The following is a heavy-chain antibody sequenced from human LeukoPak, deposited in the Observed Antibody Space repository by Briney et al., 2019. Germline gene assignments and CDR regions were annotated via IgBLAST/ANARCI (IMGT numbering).Heavy chain of an antibody. V-gene: IGHV3-74*01. CDR3: ARGTGYSSGWYNWFDP. CDR2: INSDGSST. J-gene: IGHJ5*02. Sequence: GGSLRLSCAASGFTFSGYWMHWVRQAPGKGLVWVSRINSDGSSTSYADSVKGRFTISRDNAKNTLYLQMNSLRAEDTAAYYCARGTGYSSGWYNWFDPWGQGTLVTVSS. CDR1: GFTFSGYW. D-gene: IGHD6-19*01.